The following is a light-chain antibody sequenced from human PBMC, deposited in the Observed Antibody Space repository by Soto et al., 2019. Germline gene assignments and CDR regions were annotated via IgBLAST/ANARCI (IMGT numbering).Light chain of an antibody. CDR1: SSNIGAGYE. Sequence: QSVLTQPPSVSEAPGQRVTISCTGSSSNIGAGYEAHWYQQVPGTAPKLLIYENNNRPSGVPDRFSGSKSGTSASLAITGLQPEDEAETYCQSYDSSLSGYVFGTGPKLTVL. CDR3: QSYDSSLSGYV. CDR2: ENN. V-gene: IGLV1-40*01. J-gene: IGLJ1*01.